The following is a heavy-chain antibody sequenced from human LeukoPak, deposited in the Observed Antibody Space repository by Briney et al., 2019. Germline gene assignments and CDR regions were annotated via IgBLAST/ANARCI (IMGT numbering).Heavy chain of an antibody. J-gene: IGHJ4*02. D-gene: IGHD6-13*01. CDR2: LYSSGGT. V-gene: IGHV4-4*09. CDR3: ARHQPTWQLYFDY. Sequence: SETLSLTCSVSGDSISDSYWSWIRQPPGKGLEWIVYLYSSGGTHYNPSLKSRVTISLDTSKNQFSLRLSSVSAADTAMYYCARHQPTWQLYFDYWGEGTLVTVSS. CDR1: GDSISDSY.